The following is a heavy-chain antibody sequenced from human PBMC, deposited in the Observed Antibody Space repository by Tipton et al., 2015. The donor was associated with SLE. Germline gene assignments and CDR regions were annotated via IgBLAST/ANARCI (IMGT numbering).Heavy chain of an antibody. J-gene: IGHJ4*02. CDR1: GGSISSSPYY. Sequence: TLSLTCTVSGGSISSSPYYWAWIRQPPGKGLEWIGEINHSGSTNHNPSLKSRVTISVDTSKNQLSLKLSAVTAADTAVYYCARALWKSGDYWGQGTLVTVSS. CDR2: INHSGST. V-gene: IGHV4-39*07. CDR3: ARALWKSGDY. D-gene: IGHD1-1*01.